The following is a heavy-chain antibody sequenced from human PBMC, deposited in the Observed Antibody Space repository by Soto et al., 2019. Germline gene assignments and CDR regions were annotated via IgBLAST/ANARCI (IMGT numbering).Heavy chain of an antibody. CDR2: ISGSGGST. CDR3: AKCPPGEARNDYYYMDV. CDR1: GFTFSSYA. V-gene: IGHV3-23*01. Sequence: GGSLRLSCAASGFTFSSYAMSWVRQAPGKGLEWVSAISGSGGSTYYADSVKGRFTISRDNSKNTPYLQMNSLRAEDTAVYYCAKCPPGEARNDYYYMDVWGKGTTVTVSS. J-gene: IGHJ6*03. D-gene: IGHD6-6*01.